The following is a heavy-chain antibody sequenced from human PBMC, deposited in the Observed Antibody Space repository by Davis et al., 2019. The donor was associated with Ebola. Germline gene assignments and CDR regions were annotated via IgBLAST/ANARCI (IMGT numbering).Heavy chain of an antibody. Sequence: GESLKISCAASGFTFSSYSMNWVRQAPGKGLEWVSSISSSSSYIYYADSVRGRFTISRDNAKNSLYLQMNSLRAEDTAVYYCAREEQLVRDWGQGTLVTVSS. CDR1: GFTFSSYS. V-gene: IGHV3-21*01. D-gene: IGHD6-6*01. CDR3: AREEQLVRD. J-gene: IGHJ4*02. CDR2: ISSSSSYI.